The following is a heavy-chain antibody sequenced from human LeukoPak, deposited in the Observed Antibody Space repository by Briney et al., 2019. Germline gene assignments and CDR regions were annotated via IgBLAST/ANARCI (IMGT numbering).Heavy chain of an antibody. J-gene: IGHJ6*02. CDR2: ISYDGSNK. Sequence: GGSLRLSCSASGLTFSSYGMHWVRQAPGKGLEWVAVISYDGSNKYYADSVKGRFTISRDNSKNTLYLQMNSLRAEDTAVYYCAKVISGYAMYGMDVWGQGTTVTVSS. CDR3: AKVISGYAMYGMDV. V-gene: IGHV3-30*18. D-gene: IGHD5-12*01. CDR1: GLTFSSYG.